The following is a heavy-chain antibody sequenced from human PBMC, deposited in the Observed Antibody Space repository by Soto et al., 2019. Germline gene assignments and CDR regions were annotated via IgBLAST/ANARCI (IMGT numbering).Heavy chain of an antibody. CDR3: ARGEIVVVPAADYYYYYGMDV. J-gene: IGHJ6*02. CDR1: GGTISSYY. CDR2: IYYSGST. Sequence: SETLSLTCTVSGGTISSYYWSWIRQPPGKGLEWIGYIYYSGSTNYNPSLKSRVTISVDTSKNQFSLKLSSVTAADTAVYYCARGEIVVVPAADYYYYYGMDVWGQGTTVTVSS. D-gene: IGHD2-2*01. V-gene: IGHV4-59*01.